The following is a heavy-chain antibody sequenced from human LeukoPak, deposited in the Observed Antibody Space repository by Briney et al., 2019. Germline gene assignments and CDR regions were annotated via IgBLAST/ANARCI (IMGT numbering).Heavy chain of an antibody. Sequence: GGSLRLSCAASGFAFSDYYMIWIRQAPGKGLEWLGYISGSGSFTNYADSVKGRFNISRDNAKESVYLQMNSLRAEDTALYYCARDLSWRTGSLDYWGQGTMVTVAS. CDR2: ISGSGSFT. CDR3: ARDLSWRTGSLDY. V-gene: IGHV3-11*05. D-gene: IGHD3/OR15-3a*01. J-gene: IGHJ4*02. CDR1: GFAFSDYY.